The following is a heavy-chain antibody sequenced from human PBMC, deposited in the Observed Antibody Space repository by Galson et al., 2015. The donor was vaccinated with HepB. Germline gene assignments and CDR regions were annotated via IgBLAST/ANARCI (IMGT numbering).Heavy chain of an antibody. CDR3: ARSKGMVRGVQNWYFDL. Sequence: SLRLSCAASGFTVSSNYMSWVRQAPGKGLEWVSVIYSGGSTDYADSVKGRFTISRDKTKNTLYLQMNSLRAEDTAVYYCARSKGMVRGVQNWYFDLRGRGTLVTVSS. CDR2: IYSGGST. J-gene: IGHJ2*01. V-gene: IGHV3-53*01. D-gene: IGHD3-10*01. CDR1: GFTVSSNY.